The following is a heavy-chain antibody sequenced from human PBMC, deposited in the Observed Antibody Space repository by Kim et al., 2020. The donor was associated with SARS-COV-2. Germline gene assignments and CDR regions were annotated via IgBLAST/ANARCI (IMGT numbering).Heavy chain of an antibody. CDR3: ARFPGYSYGYSWTYFDY. Sequence: SETLSLTCTVSGGSISSYYWSWIRQPPGKGLEWIGYIYYSGSTNYNPSLKSRVTISVDTSKNQFSLKLSSVTAADTAVYYCARFPGYSYGYSWTYFDYWGQGTLVTVSS. D-gene: IGHD5-18*01. J-gene: IGHJ4*02. V-gene: IGHV4-59*13. CDR1: GGSISSYY. CDR2: IYYSGST.